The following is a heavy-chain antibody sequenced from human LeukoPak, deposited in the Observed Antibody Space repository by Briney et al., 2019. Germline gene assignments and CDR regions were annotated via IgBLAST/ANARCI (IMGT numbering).Heavy chain of an antibody. CDR1: GYTFTSYY. J-gene: IGHJ4*02. Sequence: GASVKVSCKASGYTFTSYYMHWVRQAPGQGLEWMGIINPSGGSTSYAQKFRGRVTMTRDTSTCTVYMELSSLRSEDTAVYYCARSRGYYDSSGYYPFDYWGQGTLVTVSS. D-gene: IGHD3-22*01. V-gene: IGHV1-46*01. CDR3: ARSRGYYDSSGYYPFDY. CDR2: INPSGGST.